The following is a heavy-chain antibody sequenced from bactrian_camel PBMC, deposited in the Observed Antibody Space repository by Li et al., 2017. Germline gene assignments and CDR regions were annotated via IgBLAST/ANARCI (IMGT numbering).Heavy chain of an antibody. Sequence: HVQLVESGGGSVQAGGSLRLSCAAPGHTYSSYCMAWFRQVPGKEREGVAYIHSDFSADYADSAKGRFTISQDGAKNTLYLQMSSLKPEDTAMYHCAASGGQLGRWCYEFPVNWVSWLYNWGQGTQVTVS. CDR3: AASGGQLGRWCYEFPVNWVSWLYN. V-gene: IGHV3S55*01. CDR1: GHTYSSYC. CDR2: IHSDFSA. J-gene: IGHJ4*01. D-gene: IGHD3*01.